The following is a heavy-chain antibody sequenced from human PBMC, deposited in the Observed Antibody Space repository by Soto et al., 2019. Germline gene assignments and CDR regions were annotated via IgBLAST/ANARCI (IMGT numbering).Heavy chain of an antibody. V-gene: IGHV3-33*01. CDR1: GFTFSSYG. Sequence: QVQLVESGGGVVQPGRSLRLSCAASGFTFSSYGMHWVRQAPGKGLEWVAVIWYDGSNKYYADSVKGRFTISRDNSKNTLYLQMNSQRAEDTAVYYCARESIADGAFDIWGQGTMVTVSS. CDR3: ARESIADGAFDI. D-gene: IGHD6-13*01. J-gene: IGHJ3*02. CDR2: IWYDGSNK.